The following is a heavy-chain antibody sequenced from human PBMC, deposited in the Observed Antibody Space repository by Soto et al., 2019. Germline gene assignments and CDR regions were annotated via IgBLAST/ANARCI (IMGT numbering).Heavy chain of an antibody. CDR1: GFTFSSYS. CDR2: ISSSSSYI. CDR3: ASSIAAAGDAFAI. Sequence: GGSLRLSCAASGFTFSSYSMNWVRQAPGKGLEWVSSISSSSSYIYYADSVKGRFTISRDNAKNSLYLQMNSLRAEDTAVYYCASSIAAAGDAFAIWGQGTMVTVSS. J-gene: IGHJ3*02. V-gene: IGHV3-21*01. D-gene: IGHD6-13*01.